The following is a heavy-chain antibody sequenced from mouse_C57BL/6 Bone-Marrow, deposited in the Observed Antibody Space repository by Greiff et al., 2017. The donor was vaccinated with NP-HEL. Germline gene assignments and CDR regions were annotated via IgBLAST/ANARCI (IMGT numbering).Heavy chain of an antibody. CDR2: IDPENGDT. J-gene: IGHJ4*01. CDR3: TTRLLPNYYAMDY. D-gene: IGHD2-3*01. V-gene: IGHV14-4*01. CDR1: GFNIKDDY. Sequence: VQLKESGAELVRPGASVKLSCTASGFNIKDDYMHWVKQRPEQGLEWIGWIDPENGDTEDASKFQGKATITADTSSNTAYLQLSSLTSEDTAVYYFTTRLLPNYYAMDYWGQGTSVTVSS.